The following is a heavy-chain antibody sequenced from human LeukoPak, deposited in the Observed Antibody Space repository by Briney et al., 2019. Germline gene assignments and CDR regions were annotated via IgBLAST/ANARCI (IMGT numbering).Heavy chain of an antibody. CDR2: MNPNSGNT. J-gene: IGHJ4*02. D-gene: IGHD2-2*01. CDR3: ARGLPATMASYDY. CDR1: GYTFTSYD. Sequence: ASVKAPCKASGYTFTSYDINWVRQATGQGLEWMGWMNPNSGNTGYAQKFQGRVTITRNTSISTAYMELSSLRSEDTAVYYCARGLPATMASYDYWGQGTLVTVSS. V-gene: IGHV1-8*03.